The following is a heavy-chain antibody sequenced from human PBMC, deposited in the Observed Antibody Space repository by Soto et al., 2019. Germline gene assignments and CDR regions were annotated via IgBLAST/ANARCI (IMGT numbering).Heavy chain of an antibody. D-gene: IGHD4-17*01. CDR3: APCTLHDYGDYDPGTSHVFDS. CDR1: GFSLSNSRVG. CDR2: IYGDNDK. V-gene: IGHV2-5*02. J-gene: IGHJ4*02. Sequence: QITLKESGPSPVKPTQTLTVTCTFSGFSLSNSRVGVAWIRQPPGKALEWLALIYGDNDKRYSPSLKTRLTITKHTSKNQVVLTMTNMDPVDTATYYCAPCTLHDYGDYDPGTSHVFDSWGQGTLVTVSS.